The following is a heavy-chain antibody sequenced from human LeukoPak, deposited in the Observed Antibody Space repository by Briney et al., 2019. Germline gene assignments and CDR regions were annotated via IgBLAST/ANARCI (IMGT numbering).Heavy chain of an antibody. CDR1: GFTFSSYW. Sequence: GGSLRPSCAASGFTFSSYWMSWVRQAPGKGLEWVANIKRDGSEKYYVDSVKGRFTISRDNAKNSLYLQMNSLRAEDTAVYYCRTGYSYGLHWGQGTLVTVSS. CDR3: RTGYSYGLH. J-gene: IGHJ4*02. CDR2: IKRDGSEK. V-gene: IGHV3-7*01. D-gene: IGHD5-18*01.